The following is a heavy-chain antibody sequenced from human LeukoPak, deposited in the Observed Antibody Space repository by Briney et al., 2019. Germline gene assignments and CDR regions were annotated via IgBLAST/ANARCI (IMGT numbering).Heavy chain of an antibody. D-gene: IGHD2-15*01. CDR3: ARLRYCSGGSCYSGPFDY. Sequence: GESLRISCKGSGYSFTSYWISWVRQMPGKGLKWMGRIDPSDSYTNYSPSFQGHVTISADKSISTAYLQWSSLKASDTAMYYCARLRYCSGGSCYSGPFDYWGQGTLVTVSS. CDR1: GYSFTSYW. CDR2: IDPSDSYT. J-gene: IGHJ4*02. V-gene: IGHV5-10-1*01.